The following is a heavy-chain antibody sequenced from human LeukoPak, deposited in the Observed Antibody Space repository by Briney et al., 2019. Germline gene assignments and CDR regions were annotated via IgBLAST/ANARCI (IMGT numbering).Heavy chain of an antibody. CDR1: GVTVSSNY. D-gene: IGHD1-1*01. Sequence: GGSLRLSCAASGVTVSSNYMTWVRQAPGKGLEWVSVIYSGGSSFYAESVKGRFTISRDNSKNTLYLQMNSLRVEDTAVYYCARLRGEAGTHLSYDYWGQGTLVTVSS. CDR3: ARLRGEAGTHLSYDY. CDR2: IYSGGSS. V-gene: IGHV3-66*04. J-gene: IGHJ4*02.